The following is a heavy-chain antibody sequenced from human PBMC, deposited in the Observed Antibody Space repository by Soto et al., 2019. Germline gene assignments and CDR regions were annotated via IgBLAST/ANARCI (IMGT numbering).Heavy chain of an antibody. J-gene: IGHJ4*02. D-gene: IGHD1-26*01. CDR3: ARVYRYSGSPFSFDY. CDR1: GFTFSSYW. Sequence: EVQLVESGGGLVQPGGSLRLPCAASGFTFSSYWMSWVRQAPGKGLEWVANIKQDGSEKYYVDSVKGRFTISRDNAKNSLYLQMNSLRAEDTAVYYCARVYRYSGSPFSFDYWGQGTLVTVSS. V-gene: IGHV3-7*01. CDR2: IKQDGSEK.